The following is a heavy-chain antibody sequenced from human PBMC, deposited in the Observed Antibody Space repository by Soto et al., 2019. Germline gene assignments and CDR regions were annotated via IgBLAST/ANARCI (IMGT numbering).Heavy chain of an antibody. CDR3: AKARGGYCSSTSCSLFDY. D-gene: IGHD2-2*01. V-gene: IGHV3-30*18. Sequence: GGSLRLSCAASGFTFSSYGMHWVRQAPGKGLEWVAVISYDGSNKYYADSVKGRFTISRDNSKNTLYLQMNSLRAEDTAVYYCAKARGGYCSSTSCSLFDYWGQGTLVTVSS. CDR1: GFTFSSYG. J-gene: IGHJ4*02. CDR2: ISYDGSNK.